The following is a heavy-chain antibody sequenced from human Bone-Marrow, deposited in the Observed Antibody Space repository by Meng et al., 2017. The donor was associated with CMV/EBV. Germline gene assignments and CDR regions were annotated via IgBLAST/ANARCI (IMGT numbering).Heavy chain of an antibody. V-gene: IGHV1-18*01. CDR2: ISAYNGNT. CDR1: GYTFTSYG. J-gene: IGHJ4*02. CDR3: ARELVGATRAYFDY. Sequence: ASVKVSCKASGYTFTSYGISWVRQAPGQGLEWMGWISAYNGNTNYAQKLQGRATMTTDTSTSTAYMELRSLRSDDTAVYYCARELVGATRAYFDYWGQGTLVTVSS. D-gene: IGHD1-26*01.